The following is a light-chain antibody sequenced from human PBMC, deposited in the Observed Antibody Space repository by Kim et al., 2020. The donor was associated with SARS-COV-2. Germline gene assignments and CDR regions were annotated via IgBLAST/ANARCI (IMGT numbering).Light chain of an antibody. CDR3: AAWDNSLNGVI. V-gene: IGLV1-44*01. Sequence: GQMVTISCSGSRSNIGSNAVNWYQQLPGTAPKLLIYSNDYRPSGVPDRFSGSKSGTSASLAISGLQSEDEADYYCAAWDNSLNGVIFGGGTQLTVL. CDR1: RSNIGSNA. J-gene: IGLJ2*01. CDR2: SND.